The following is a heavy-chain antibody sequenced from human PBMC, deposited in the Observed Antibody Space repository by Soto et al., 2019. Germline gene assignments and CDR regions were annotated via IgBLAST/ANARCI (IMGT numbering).Heavy chain of an antibody. J-gene: IGHJ4*02. CDR2: ISYGGGT. V-gene: IGHV4-39*02. CDR1: GGSINSNIYS. CDR3: ARNYHDGSGYFF. Sequence: SETLSLTCSVSGGSINSNIYSWAWVRQPPGRGLEWIGTISYGGGTFYNPSLKSRLTMSIDTSKNHFSLSLISLTAADTAVYYCARNYHDGSGYFFWGQGTLVTVSS. D-gene: IGHD3-22*01.